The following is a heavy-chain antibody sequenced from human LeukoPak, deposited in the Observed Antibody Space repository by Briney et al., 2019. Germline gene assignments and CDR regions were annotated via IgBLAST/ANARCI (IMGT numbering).Heavy chain of an antibody. CDR1: GFTFDDYA. J-gene: IGHJ3*02. V-gene: IGHV3-9*01. CDR3: ARDSTYYYDSSLPPFDAFDI. CDR2: ISWNSGSI. D-gene: IGHD3-22*01. Sequence: GGSLRLSCAASGFTFDDYAMHWVRQAPGKGLEWVSGISWNSGSIGYADSVKGRFTISRDNAKNSLYLQMNSLRAEDTAVYYCARDSTYYYDSSLPPFDAFDIWGQGTMVTVSS.